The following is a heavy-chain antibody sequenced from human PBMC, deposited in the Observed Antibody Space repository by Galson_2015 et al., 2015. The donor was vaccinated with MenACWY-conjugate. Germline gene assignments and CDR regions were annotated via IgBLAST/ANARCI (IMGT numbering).Heavy chain of an antibody. Sequence: SLRLSCAASGFTFSSYAMSWVRQAPGKGLEWVSVISVSGGSTYYAESVKGRFTISRDNSKNTLFLQMNSLRVEDTALYYCAKGREGWVSGWHGDYWGQGTLVTVSS. D-gene: IGHD6-25*01. CDR2: ISVSGGST. J-gene: IGHJ4*02. CDR1: GFTFSSYA. V-gene: IGHV3-23*01. CDR3: AKGREGWVSGWHGDY.